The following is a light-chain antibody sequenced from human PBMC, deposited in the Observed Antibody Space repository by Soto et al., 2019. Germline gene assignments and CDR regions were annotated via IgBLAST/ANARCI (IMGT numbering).Light chain of an antibody. V-gene: IGKV3-20*01. CDR2: DAF. CDR1: QSVSSY. J-gene: IGKJ4*01. Sequence: EIVLTQSPATLSLSPGERATLSCRASQSVSSYLAWYQQKPGQAPRLLIHDAFRRATGIPDRFSGSGSGTDFSLTISTLEPEDSAVYYCQQYGTSPLTFGGGTKVDIK. CDR3: QQYGTSPLT.